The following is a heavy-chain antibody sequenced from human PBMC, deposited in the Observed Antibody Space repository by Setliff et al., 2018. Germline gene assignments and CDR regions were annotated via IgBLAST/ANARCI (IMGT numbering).Heavy chain of an antibody. CDR2: INHSGST. CDR3: ASQLGGYCSGGSCYSYYYCYMDV. D-gene: IGHD2-15*01. J-gene: IGHJ6*03. Sequence: SETLSLTCAVYGGSFSGYYWSWIRQPPGKGLEWIGEINHSGSTNYNPSLKSRVTISVDTSKNQFSLKLSSVTAADTAVYYCASQLGGYCSGGSCYSYYYCYMDVWGKGTTVTVSS. V-gene: IGHV4-34*01. CDR1: GGSFSGYY.